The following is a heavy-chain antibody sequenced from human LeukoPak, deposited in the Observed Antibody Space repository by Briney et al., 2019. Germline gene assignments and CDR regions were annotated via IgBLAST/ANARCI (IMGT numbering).Heavy chain of an antibody. D-gene: IGHD6-13*01. Sequence: SETLSLTCTVSGYSISSGYYWGWIRQPPGKGLEWIGSIYHSGSTYYNPSLKSRVTISVDTSKNQFSLKLSSVTAADTAVYYCARAVSSSWSYSYWYFDLWGRGTLVTVSS. J-gene: IGHJ2*01. V-gene: IGHV4-38-2*02. CDR2: IYHSGST. CDR3: ARAVSSSWSYSYWYFDL. CDR1: GYSISSGYY.